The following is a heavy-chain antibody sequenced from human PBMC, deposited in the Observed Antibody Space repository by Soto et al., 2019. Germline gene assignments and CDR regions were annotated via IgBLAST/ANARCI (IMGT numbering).Heavy chain of an antibody. J-gene: IGHJ6*02. Sequence: PGGSLRLSCAGSGFTFGTYSMNWVLQAAGKGLEWIAYISYDSDTIQYADSVKGRFTISRDNAKNSLYLQMNSLRDEDTAVYYCARLYYDYVWGQGTTVTVSS. V-gene: IGHV3-48*02. CDR2: ISYDSDTI. CDR1: GFTFGTYS. D-gene: IGHD3-3*01. CDR3: ARLYYDYV.